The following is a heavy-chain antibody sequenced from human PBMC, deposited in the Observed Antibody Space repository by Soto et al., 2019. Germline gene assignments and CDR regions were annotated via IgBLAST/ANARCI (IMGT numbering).Heavy chain of an antibody. CDR2: IWYDGSNK. Sequence: QVQLVESGGGVVQPGRSLRLSCAASGFTFSSYGMHWVRQAPGKGLEWVAVIWYDGSNKYYADSVKGRFTISRDNSKYTLYLIINSLRDEEKSVYYCARVTMVRGVIIQPLYYYYYYMDVWGKGTTVTVSS. CDR3: ARVTMVRGVIIQPLYYYYYYMDV. CDR1: GFTFSSYG. V-gene: IGHV3-33*01. J-gene: IGHJ6*03. D-gene: IGHD3-10*01.